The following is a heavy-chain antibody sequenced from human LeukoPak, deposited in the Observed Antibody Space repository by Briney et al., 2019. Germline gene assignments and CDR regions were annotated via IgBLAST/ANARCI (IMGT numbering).Heavy chain of an antibody. V-gene: IGHV4-59*01. J-gene: IGHJ4*02. CDR1: GGSISNYY. CDR2: LYYSGTT. D-gene: IGHD4-17*01. Sequence: PSETLSLTCTVSGGSISNYYWNWIRQPPGKGLEWIGYLYYSGTTSYNPSLTRRVTISIDTSKNQFSLNLTSVTAADTAVYYRARGRTLRGGDDYWGQGTLVTVSS. CDR3: ARGRTLRGGDDY.